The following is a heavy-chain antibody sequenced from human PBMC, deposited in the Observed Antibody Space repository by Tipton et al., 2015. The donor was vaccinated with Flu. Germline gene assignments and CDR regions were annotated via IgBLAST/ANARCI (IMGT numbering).Heavy chain of an antibody. J-gene: IGHJ4*02. CDR1: GDSIRTFH. D-gene: IGHD1-26*01. V-gene: IGHV4-59*08. CDR2: VSYSGYA. Sequence: TLSLTCTVSGDSIRTFHWSWIRQSPGKGLEWIGDVSYSGYAKYNPSLDGRVTVSVDTSNNQFSLILSSVTAADTAVFYCARLRVGSSSVFDQWGQGTLVSVSS. CDR3: ARLRVGSSSVFDQ.